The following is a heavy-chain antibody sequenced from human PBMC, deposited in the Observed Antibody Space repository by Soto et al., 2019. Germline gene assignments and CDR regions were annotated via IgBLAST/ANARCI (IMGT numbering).Heavy chain of an antibody. CDR3: ARVEGYRGGTNWFDP. CDR2: IYYSGST. J-gene: IGHJ5*02. Sequence: ASETLSLTCTVSGGSISSGDYYWSWIRQPPGKGLEWIGYIYYSGSTYYNPSLKSRVTISVDTSKNQFSLKLSSVTAADTAVYYCARVEGYRGGTNWFDPWGQGTLVTVSS. CDR1: GGSISSGDYY. V-gene: IGHV4-30-4*01. D-gene: IGHD3-16*01.